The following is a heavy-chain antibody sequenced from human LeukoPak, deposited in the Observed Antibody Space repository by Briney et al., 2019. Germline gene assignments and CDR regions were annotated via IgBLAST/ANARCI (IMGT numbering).Heavy chain of an antibody. CDR3: ARVGAYDSISLDAFDI. D-gene: IGHD3-22*01. J-gene: IGHJ3*02. V-gene: IGHV1-2*02. CDR2: INPNSGGT. CDR1: GYTFTGYY. Sequence: ASVKVSCKASGYTFTGYYMHWVRQAPGQGLEWMGWINPNSGGTNYAQKFQGSVTMTRDTSISTAYMELTRLRSDDTAVYYCARVGAYDSISLDAFDIWGQGTMVTVSS.